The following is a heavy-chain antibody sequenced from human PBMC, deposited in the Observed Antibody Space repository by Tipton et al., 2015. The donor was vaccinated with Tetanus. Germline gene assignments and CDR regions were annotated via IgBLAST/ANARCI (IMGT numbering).Heavy chain of an antibody. J-gene: IGHJ4*02. D-gene: IGHD2-15*01. CDR1: GYTLTELS. CDR3: STVEPGYCSGGTCYGLDS. V-gene: IGHV1-24*01. Sequence: QSGAEEKKPGASVKVSCKVSGYTLTELSMHWVRQAPGKGLERMGVFNPEDGETIYAQKFQGRVIMTEDTSTDTAYMELSSLRSEDTAVYYCSTVEPGYCSGGTCYGLDSWGQGTLVTVSS. CDR2: FNPEDGET.